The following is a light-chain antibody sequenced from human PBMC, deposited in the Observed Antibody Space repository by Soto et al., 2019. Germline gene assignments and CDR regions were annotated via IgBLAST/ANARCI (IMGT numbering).Light chain of an antibody. Sequence: QSVLTQPASVSGSPGQSITISCTGTSSDVGGYNYVSWYQQHPGKAPKLMIYDVSNRPSGVSNRFPGSKSGNTASLTISGLQAEDEADYYCSSYTSSSTPHVFGTGTKLTVL. V-gene: IGLV2-14*01. CDR1: SSDVGGYNY. J-gene: IGLJ1*01. CDR3: SSYTSSSTPHV. CDR2: DVS.